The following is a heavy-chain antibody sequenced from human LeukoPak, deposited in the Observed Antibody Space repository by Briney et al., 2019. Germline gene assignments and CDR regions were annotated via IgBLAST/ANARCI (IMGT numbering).Heavy chain of an antibody. CDR3: ARSNSYGYAYYYYYMDV. V-gene: IGHV4-59*01. D-gene: IGHD5-18*01. CDR2: IYYSGST. Sequence: PSETLSLTCTVSGGSIGSYYWSWIRQPPGKGLEWIGYIYYSGSTNYNPSLKSRVTISVDTSKNQFSLKLSSVTAADTAVYYCARSNSYGYAYYYYYMDVWGKGTTVTVSS. J-gene: IGHJ6*03. CDR1: GGSIGSYY.